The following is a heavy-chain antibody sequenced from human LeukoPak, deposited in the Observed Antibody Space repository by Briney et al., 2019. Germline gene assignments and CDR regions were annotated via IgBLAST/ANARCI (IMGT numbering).Heavy chain of an antibody. CDR2: ISDSGTGT. V-gene: IGHV3-23*01. CDR1: GFTFSSYA. Sequence: PGGSLRLSCAASGFTFSSYAMSWVRQAPGKGLEWVSGISDSGTGTYYADSVEGRFTISRDNSKNTLFLQMNSLRAEDTAVYYCAKDHIRRDGYSDFDYWGQGTLVTVSS. CDR3: AKDHIRRDGYSDFDY. J-gene: IGHJ4*02. D-gene: IGHD5-24*01.